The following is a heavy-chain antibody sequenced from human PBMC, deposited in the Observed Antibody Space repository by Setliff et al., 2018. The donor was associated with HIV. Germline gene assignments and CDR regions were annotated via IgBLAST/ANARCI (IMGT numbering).Heavy chain of an antibody. CDR2: LYGHSST. V-gene: IGHV4-39*01. CDR3: SRLYGYGFFYQYYLDV. J-gene: IGHJ6*03. CDR1: GDSIGTGTHY. D-gene: IGHD5-18*01. Sequence: SETLSLTCNVSGDSIGTGTHYWAWIRQPPGKGLEWIGSLYGHSSTYYTKSLRGRVTIPADTSKNQFSLRLSSVTALDTAVYYCSRLYGYGFFYQYYLDVWGAGTTVTVSS.